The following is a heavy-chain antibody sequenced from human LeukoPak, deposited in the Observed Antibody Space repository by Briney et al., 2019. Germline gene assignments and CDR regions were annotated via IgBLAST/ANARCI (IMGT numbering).Heavy chain of an antibody. D-gene: IGHD6-13*01. J-gene: IGHJ4*02. Sequence: SETLSLTCTVSGGPIYRHYWSWIRQPPGKGLEWIGYVFYPGSTNYNPSLKSRVTMSLDTSRDQFSLRLTSVTAADTAIYYCASRPAGSTWYGVFDYWSQGTLVTVSS. V-gene: IGHV4-59*11. CDR3: ASRPAGSTWYGVFDY. CDR2: VFYPGST. CDR1: GGPIYRHY.